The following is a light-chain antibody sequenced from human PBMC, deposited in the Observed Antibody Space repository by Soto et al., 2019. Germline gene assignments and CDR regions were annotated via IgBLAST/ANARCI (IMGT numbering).Light chain of an antibody. V-gene: IGKV3-20*01. CDR1: HSVSSNY. Sequence: ETVLTQSPGILSLSPGERASLSCRASHSVSSNYLAWYQQRPGQAPRLLIYGASNRATGIPDRFSGSGSGTDFTLTISRLQSEDFAVYYCQQYNNWPLTFGGGTKVDIK. J-gene: IGKJ4*01. CDR2: GAS. CDR3: QQYNNWPLT.